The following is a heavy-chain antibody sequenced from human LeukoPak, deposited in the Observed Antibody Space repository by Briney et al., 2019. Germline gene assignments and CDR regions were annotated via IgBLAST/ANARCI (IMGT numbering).Heavy chain of an antibody. J-gene: IGHJ4*02. Sequence: PGGSLRLSCAASGFTFSNYAMSWVRQAPGKGLEWVSAISGSGGSTYYADSVKGRFTISRDNSKNTLYLQMNSLRAEDTAVYYCAKVRSPRIVVVINPPDYWGQGTLVTVSS. CDR1: GFTFSNYA. CDR3: AKVRSPRIVVVINPPDY. V-gene: IGHV3-23*01. CDR2: ISGSGGST. D-gene: IGHD3-22*01.